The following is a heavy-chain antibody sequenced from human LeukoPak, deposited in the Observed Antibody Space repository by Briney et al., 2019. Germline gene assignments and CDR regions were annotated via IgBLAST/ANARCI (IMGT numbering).Heavy chain of an antibody. V-gene: IGHV3-23*01. CDR3: AKDSQSTGTTYYYGMDV. CDR1: GFTFSSYA. J-gene: IGHJ6*02. Sequence: PGGSLRLSCAASGFTFSSYAMSWVRLAPGKGLEWVSAISGSGGSTYYADSVKGRFTISRDNSKNTLYLQMNSLRAEDTAVYYCAKDSQSTGTTYYYGMDVWGQGTTVTVSS. CDR2: ISGSGGST. D-gene: IGHD1-1*01.